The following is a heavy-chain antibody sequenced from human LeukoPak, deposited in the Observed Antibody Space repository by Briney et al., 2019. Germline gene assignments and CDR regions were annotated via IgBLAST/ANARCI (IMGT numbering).Heavy chain of an antibody. CDR2: ISGSGGST. CDR3: AKDQYGYSWNYVGGDSLDY. V-gene: IGHV3-23*01. Sequence: GGSLRLSCAASGFTFSSYAMSWVRQAPGKGLEWVSAISGSGGSTYYADSVKGRFTISRDNSKNTLYLQMNSLRAEDTAVYYCAKDQYGYSWNYVGGDSLDYWGQGTLVTVSS. CDR1: GFTFSSYA. J-gene: IGHJ4*02. D-gene: IGHD1-7*01.